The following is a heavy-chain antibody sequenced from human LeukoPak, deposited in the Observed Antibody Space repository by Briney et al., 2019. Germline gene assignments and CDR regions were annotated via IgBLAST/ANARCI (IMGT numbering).Heavy chain of an antibody. CDR2: INPNSGGT. CDR3: ARATQDNYYYYYMDV. CDR1: GYTFTGYY. Sequence: ASVKVSCKASGYTFTGYYMHWVRQAPGQGLEWMGWINPNSGGTNYAQRFQGRVTMTRETSISTAYMELSRLRSDDTAVYYCARATQDNYYYYYMDVWGKGTTVTVSS. J-gene: IGHJ6*03. V-gene: IGHV1-2*02.